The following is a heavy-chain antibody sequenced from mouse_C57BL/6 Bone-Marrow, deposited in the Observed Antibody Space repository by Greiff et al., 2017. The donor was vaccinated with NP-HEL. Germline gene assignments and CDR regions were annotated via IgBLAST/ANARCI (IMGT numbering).Heavy chain of an antibody. V-gene: IGHV5-12*01. CDR1: GFTFSDYY. CDR3: ARHGFRRGGFFFDY. D-gene: IGHD3-2*02. Sequence: EVQRVESGGGLVQPGGSLKLSCAASGFTFSDYYMYWVRQTPEKRLEWVAYISNGGGSTYYPDTVKGRFTIARDNAKNTLYLQMSRLKSEDTAMYYCARHGFRRGGFFFDYWGQGTTLTVSS. J-gene: IGHJ2*01. CDR2: ISNGGGST.